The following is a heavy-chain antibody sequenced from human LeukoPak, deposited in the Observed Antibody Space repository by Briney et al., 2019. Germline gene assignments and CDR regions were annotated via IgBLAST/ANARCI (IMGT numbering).Heavy chain of an antibody. CDR2: IYYSGSN. CDR3: VSSSSASWSFDY. CDR1: GFSISSGDNY. J-gene: IGHJ4*02. Sequence: SETLSLTCSVSGFSISSGDNYWGWLRQPPGMGLEWIGYIYYSGSNHYDSSLKSLTNTSVDTTKKKFSLKLSSVSGADTAVYYCVSSSSASWSFDYWGQGTLVTVSS. D-gene: IGHD2-2*01. V-gene: IGHV4-30-4*01.